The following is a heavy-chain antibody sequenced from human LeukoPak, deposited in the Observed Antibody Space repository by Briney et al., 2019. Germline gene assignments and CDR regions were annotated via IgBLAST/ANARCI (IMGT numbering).Heavy chain of an antibody. CDR1: GFTFSSYA. D-gene: IGHD3-10*01. Sequence: GGTLRLSCAASGFTFSSYAMSWVRQAPGEGLEWVSAIRGSGGSTYYADSAKGRFTISRDNSKNTLYLQMNSLRAEDTAVYYCAIPEYYGSGVYNYWGQGTLVTVSS. J-gene: IGHJ4*02. CDR3: AIPEYYGSGVYNY. V-gene: IGHV3-23*01. CDR2: IRGSGGST.